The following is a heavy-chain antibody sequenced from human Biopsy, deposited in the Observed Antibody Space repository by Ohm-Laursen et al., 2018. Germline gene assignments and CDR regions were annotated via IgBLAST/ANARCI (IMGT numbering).Heavy chain of an antibody. CDR2: ISYDGSNI. CDR3: AGNYGDYYFDF. V-gene: IGHV3-30*03. D-gene: IGHD3-10*01. J-gene: IGHJ4*02. Sequence: SLRLSCTAAGFIFSTYVMHWVRQAPGKGLEWVALISYDGSNIHYAVSVKGRFTISRDNSKNTLYLQMDSLRAEDTAIYSCAGNYGDYYFDFWGRGTLVTVSS. CDR1: GFIFSTYV.